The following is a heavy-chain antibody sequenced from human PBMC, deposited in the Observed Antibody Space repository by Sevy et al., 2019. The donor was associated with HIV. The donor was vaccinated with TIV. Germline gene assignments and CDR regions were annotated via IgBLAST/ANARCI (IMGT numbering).Heavy chain of an antibody. D-gene: IGHD3-22*01. Sequence: ASVKVSCKVSGYKLTKLSMHWVRQAPGKGLEWMVSFDPEDGETIYAQNFQGRVIMTEDTSTDTAYMELRSLRSEDTAVYYCASTRDYYDSSASCFDYWGQGTLVTVSS. V-gene: IGHV1-24*01. CDR1: GYKLTKLS. CDR3: ASTRDYYDSSASCFDY. CDR2: FDPEDGET. J-gene: IGHJ4*02.